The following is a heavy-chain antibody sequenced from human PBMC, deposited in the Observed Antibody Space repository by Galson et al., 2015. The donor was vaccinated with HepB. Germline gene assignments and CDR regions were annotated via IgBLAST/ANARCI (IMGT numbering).Heavy chain of an antibody. Sequence: SVKVSCKASGGTFSSYTISWVRQAPGQGLEWMGRIIPILGIANYAQKFQGRVTITADKSTSTAYMELSSLRSEDTAVYYCAREREGKIVATIFNWFDPWGQGTLVTVSS. CDR3: AREREGKIVATIFNWFDP. V-gene: IGHV1-69*04. CDR2: IIPILGIA. D-gene: IGHD5-12*01. CDR1: GGTFSSYT. J-gene: IGHJ5*02.